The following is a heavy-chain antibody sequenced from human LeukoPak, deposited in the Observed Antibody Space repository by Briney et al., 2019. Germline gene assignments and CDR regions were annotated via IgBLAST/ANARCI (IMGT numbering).Heavy chain of an antibody. Sequence: ASVKVSCKASGYTFTSYDINWVRQATGQGLEWMGWMNPNSGNTGYALKFQGRVTMTRNTSISTAYLELSSLRSEDTAVYYCARGDGGFLEWPPSNYMDVWGKGTTVTVSS. D-gene: IGHD3-3*01. V-gene: IGHV1-8*01. CDR3: ARGDGGFLEWPPSNYMDV. CDR1: GYTFTSYD. J-gene: IGHJ6*03. CDR2: MNPNSGNT.